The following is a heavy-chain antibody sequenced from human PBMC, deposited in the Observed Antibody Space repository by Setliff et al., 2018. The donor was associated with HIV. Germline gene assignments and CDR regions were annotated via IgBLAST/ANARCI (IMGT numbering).Heavy chain of an antibody. V-gene: IGHV4-61*02. CDR1: GASVSSGHYY. J-gene: IGHJ4*02. CDR3: ARLIDVRIFDY. Sequence: TLSLTCTVSGASVSSGHYYWSWIRQPAGKELEWLGRIYTSGRTNYNPSFEGRVTISADTSKNQFSLKLNSVTAADTAVYYCARLIDVRIFDYWGQGTLVT. CDR2: IYTSGRT.